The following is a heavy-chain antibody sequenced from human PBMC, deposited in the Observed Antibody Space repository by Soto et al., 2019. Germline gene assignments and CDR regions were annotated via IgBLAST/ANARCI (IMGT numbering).Heavy chain of an antibody. CDR3: ARQGDITAAFDY. Sequence: GGSLRLSCVAPGLIFSNYAMSWVRQAPGKGLEWVSGISGSGGSPHYADSAKGRFTISRDNSKNTLFLQMNTLRAEDTAVYYCARQGDITAAFDYWGQGTLVTVSS. J-gene: IGHJ4*02. CDR2: ISGSGGSP. CDR1: GLIFSNYA. D-gene: IGHD6-13*01. V-gene: IGHV3-23*01.